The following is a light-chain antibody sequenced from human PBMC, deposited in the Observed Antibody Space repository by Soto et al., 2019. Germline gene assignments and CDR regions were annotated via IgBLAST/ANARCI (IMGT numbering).Light chain of an antibody. CDR3: QQYNNWPRT. V-gene: IGKV3-15*01. CDR2: GAS. Sequence: EIVMTQSPATLSVSPGERATLSCRASQSVGSDLAWYQQKPGQAPRLVIYGASTGATGLSARFSGSGSGTEFTLTISSLQFEDFAVYYCQQYNNWPRTFGQGTKVDIK. J-gene: IGKJ1*01. CDR1: QSVGSD.